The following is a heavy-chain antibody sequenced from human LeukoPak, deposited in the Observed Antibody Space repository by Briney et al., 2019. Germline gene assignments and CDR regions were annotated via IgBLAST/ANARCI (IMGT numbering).Heavy chain of an antibody. CDR1: GYTFTGDY. V-gene: IGHV1-2*02. D-gene: IGHD3-3*02. Sequence: VASVKVSCKASGYTFTGDYMHWVRQAPGQGLEWMGWINPNSGGTNYAQKFQGRVTMTRDTSISTAYMELSRLRSDDTAVYYCARDLHFDKKDYWGQGTLVTVSS. J-gene: IGHJ4*02. CDR3: ARDLHFDKKDY. CDR2: INPNSGGT.